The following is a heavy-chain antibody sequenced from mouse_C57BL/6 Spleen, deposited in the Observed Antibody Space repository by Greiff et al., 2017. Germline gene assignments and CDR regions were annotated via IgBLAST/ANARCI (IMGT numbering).Heavy chain of an antibody. J-gene: IGHJ4*01. V-gene: IGHV1-82*01. Sequence: QVQLQQSGPELVKPGASVKISCKASGYAFSSSWMNWVKQRPGKGLEWIGRIYPGDGDTNYNGKFKGKATLTADKSYSTAYMQLSSLTSEDSAVYFCARDGSYYAMDYWGQGTSVTVSS. CDR2: IYPGDGDT. CDR3: ARDGSYYAMDY. D-gene: IGHD2-3*01. CDR1: GYAFSSSW.